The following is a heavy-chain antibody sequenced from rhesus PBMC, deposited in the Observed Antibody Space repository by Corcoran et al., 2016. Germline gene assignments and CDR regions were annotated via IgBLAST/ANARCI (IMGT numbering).Heavy chain of an antibody. CDR1: GYFIRSGSA. V-gene: IGHV4-127*01. D-gene: IGHD3-28*01. CDR2: IGGSSDST. J-gene: IGHJ2*01. Sequence: QVQLQESGPGLLKPSETLSLTCAVSGYFIRSGSAWSLIRQPPGKGLEWNGNIGGSSDSTDYNPSLKSRVTISKDTSNNQFSLRLSSVTAADTAVYYCARDSYDSGFDVWGPGTPITISS. CDR3: ARDSYDSGFDV.